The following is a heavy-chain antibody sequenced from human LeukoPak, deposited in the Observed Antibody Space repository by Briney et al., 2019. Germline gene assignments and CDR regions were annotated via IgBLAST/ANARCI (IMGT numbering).Heavy chain of an antibody. CDR2: INNDGTAT. J-gene: IGHJ4*02. CDR3: ATVSEY. V-gene: IGHV3-74*01. Sequence: GGSLRLSCAASGFTFNHFWMHCVRQVPGKGLVGGSGINNDGTATYYADSVKGSFTISRDNAKNTVYLQMNGLRAEDTTVYYCATVSEYWGQGTLVTVSS. CDR1: GFTFNHFW.